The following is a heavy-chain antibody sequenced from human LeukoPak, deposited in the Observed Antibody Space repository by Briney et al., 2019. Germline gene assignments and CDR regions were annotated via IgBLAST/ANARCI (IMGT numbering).Heavy chain of an antibody. D-gene: IGHD6-19*01. CDR1: GGSISSYY. CDR2: IYYSGST. V-gene: IGHV4-59*01. Sequence: SETLSLTCTVSGGSISSYYWSWIRQPPGKGLEWIGYIYYSGSTNYNPSLKSRVTISVDTSKNQFSLKLSSVTAADTAVYYCASSHPSGWDFDYWGQGTLVTVSS. CDR3: ASSHPSGWDFDY. J-gene: IGHJ4*02.